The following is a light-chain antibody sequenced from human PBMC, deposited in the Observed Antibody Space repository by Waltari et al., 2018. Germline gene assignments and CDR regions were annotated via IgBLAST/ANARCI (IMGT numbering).Light chain of an antibody. V-gene: IGLV2-14*03. J-gene: IGLJ1*01. CDR1: GCDVGGFAF. Sequence: HSALVHPASVSVSPGKTNTISRTGTGCDVGGFAFVSWYRQHPEKAPNLIIFDLTERPSGIFARFSGSKSGNTASLTISGLQSDAEADYYCASYTSSSNYVYGSGTTVTV. CDR3: ASYTSSSNYV. CDR2: DLT.